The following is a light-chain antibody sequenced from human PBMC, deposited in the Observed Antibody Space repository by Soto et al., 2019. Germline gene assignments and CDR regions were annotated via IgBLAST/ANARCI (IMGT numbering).Light chain of an antibody. CDR2: EVN. Sequence: QSALTQPPSASGSPGQSVTISCSGTSSDVGGFNYVSWYQQHPGRAPKVLIYEVNKRPSGVPDRFSGSKSGSTASLTVSGLQAEDEAEYYCSSYASSSTFLLFGGGTKLTVL. V-gene: IGLV2-8*01. CDR1: SSDVGGFNY. CDR3: SSYASSSTFLL. J-gene: IGLJ2*01.